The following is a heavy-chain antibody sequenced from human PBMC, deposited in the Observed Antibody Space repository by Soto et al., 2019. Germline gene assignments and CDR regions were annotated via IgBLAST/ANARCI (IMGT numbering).Heavy chain of an antibody. CDR1: GFTVSSNY. Sequence: GGSLRLSCAASGFTVSSNYMSWVRQAPGKGLEWVSVIYSGGSTYYADSVKGRFTISRDNSKNTLYLQMNSLRAEDTAVYYCATTRDYYYYMDVWGKGTTVTVSS. J-gene: IGHJ6*03. V-gene: IGHV3-66*01. CDR2: IYSGGST. CDR3: ATTRDYYYYMDV.